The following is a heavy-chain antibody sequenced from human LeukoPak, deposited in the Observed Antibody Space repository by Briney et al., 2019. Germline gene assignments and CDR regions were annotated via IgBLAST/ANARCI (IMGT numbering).Heavy chain of an antibody. CDR2: IIPILGIA. CDR1: GGTFSSYA. Sequence: SVKVSCKASGGTFSSYAISWVRQAPGQGLEWMGRIIPILGIANYAQKFQGRVTITADKSTSTAYTELSSLRSEDTAVYYCASLYSYYFDYWGQGTLVTVSS. D-gene: IGHD2-21*01. V-gene: IGHV1-69*04. J-gene: IGHJ4*02. CDR3: ASLYSYYFDY.